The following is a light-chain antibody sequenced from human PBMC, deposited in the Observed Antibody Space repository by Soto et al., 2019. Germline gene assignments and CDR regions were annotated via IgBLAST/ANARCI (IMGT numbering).Light chain of an antibody. CDR3: SSYASSNNFV. CDR2: EVS. Sequence: QSVLTQPPSVSGPPGQSVTISCTGTNSDVGGYNFVSWYQQHPGKAPKLMIYEVSKRPSGVPDRFSGSKSGNTASLTVSGLQAEDEADYYCSSYASSNNFVFGTGTKVTVL. J-gene: IGLJ1*01. V-gene: IGLV2-8*01. CDR1: NSDVGGYNF.